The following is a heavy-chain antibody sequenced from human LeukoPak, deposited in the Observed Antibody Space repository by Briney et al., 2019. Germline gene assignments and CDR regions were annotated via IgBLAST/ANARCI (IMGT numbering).Heavy chain of an antibody. D-gene: IGHD3-16*01. CDR2: IYYSGST. V-gene: IGHV4-59*01. CDR1: GGSISGYY. Sequence: SETLSLTCTVSGGSISGYYWSWIRQPPGKGLEWIGYIYYSGSTNYNPSLKSRVTISVDTSKNQFTLKLSSVTAADTAVYYCARLRGGRGEYNFDYWGQGTLVTVSS. CDR3: ARLRGGRGEYNFDY. J-gene: IGHJ4*02.